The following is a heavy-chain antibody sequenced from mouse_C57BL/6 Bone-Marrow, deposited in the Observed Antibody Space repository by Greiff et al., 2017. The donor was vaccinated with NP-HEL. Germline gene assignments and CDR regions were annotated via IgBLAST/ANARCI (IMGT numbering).Heavy chain of an antibody. CDR1: GFTFSDYG. CDR3: ARPLLRYWYFDV. CDR2: ISSGSSTI. V-gene: IGHV5-17*01. J-gene: IGHJ1*03. Sequence: EVQLVESGGGLVKPGGSLKLSCAASGFTFSDYGMHWVRQAPGKGLEWVAYISSGSSTIYYADTVKGRFTISRDNAKNTLFLQMTSLRSEDTAMYYCARPLLRYWYFDVWGTGTTVTVSS.